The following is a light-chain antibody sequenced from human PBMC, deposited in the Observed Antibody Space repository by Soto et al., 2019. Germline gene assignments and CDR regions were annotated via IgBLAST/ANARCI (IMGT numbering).Light chain of an antibody. Sequence: QSVLTQPPSVSGAPGQRVTISCTGSSSNIGAGYDVHWYQQLPGTAPKLLIYGNTNRPSGVPDRFSGSKSGTSASLAITGLQAEDEADYYCQSHDTSLSGYVFGTG. CDR3: QSHDTSLSGYV. J-gene: IGLJ1*01. V-gene: IGLV1-40*01. CDR1: SSNIGAGYD. CDR2: GNT.